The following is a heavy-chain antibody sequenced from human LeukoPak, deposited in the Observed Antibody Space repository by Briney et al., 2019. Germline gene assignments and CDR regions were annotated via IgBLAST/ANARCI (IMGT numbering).Heavy chain of an antibody. V-gene: IGHV3-15*01. J-gene: IGHJ4*02. CDR3: TTGYSGYDQPGAY. Sequence: GGSLRLSCAASGFTFSNAWMSWVRQAPGKGLEWVGRIKSKTDGGTTDYAAPVKGRFTISRDDSKNTLYLQMNSLKTEDTAVYYCTTGYSGYDQPGAYWGQGILVTVSS. CDR1: GFTFSNAW. CDR2: IKSKTDGGTT. D-gene: IGHD5-12*01.